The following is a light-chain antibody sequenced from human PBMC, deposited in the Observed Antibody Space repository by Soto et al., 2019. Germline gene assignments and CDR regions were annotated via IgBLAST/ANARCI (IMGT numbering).Light chain of an antibody. CDR3: SSYSDSDTKV. CDR2: EVN. Sequence: QSALTQPASVSGSPGQSITISCGGTSSDVGADIYVSWYQQYPGKAPKLIMYEVNNRPSGVSGRFSGSKSDTTAYLTISGLQAEDEADYYCSSYSDSDTKVFGTGTKLTVL. V-gene: IGLV2-14*03. J-gene: IGLJ1*01. CDR1: SSDVGADIY.